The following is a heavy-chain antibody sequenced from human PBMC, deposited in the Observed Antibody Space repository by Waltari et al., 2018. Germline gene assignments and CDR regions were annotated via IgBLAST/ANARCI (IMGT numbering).Heavy chain of an antibody. CDR3: ARGKKYCSSTSCYMLYAFDI. CDR2: IYYSGST. CDR1: GGSISSGDYY. D-gene: IGHD2-2*02. V-gene: IGHV4-30-4*08. Sequence: QVQLQESGPGLVKPSQTLSLTCTVSGGSISSGDYYWSWIRQPPGKGLEWIGYIYYSGSTYYNPSLKGRVTISVDPSKNQFSLKLSSVTAADTAVYYCARGKKYCSSTSCYMLYAFDIWGQGTMVTVSS. J-gene: IGHJ3*02.